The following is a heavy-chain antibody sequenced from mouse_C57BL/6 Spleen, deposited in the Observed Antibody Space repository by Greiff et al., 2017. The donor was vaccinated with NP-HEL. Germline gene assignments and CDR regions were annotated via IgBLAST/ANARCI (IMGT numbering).Heavy chain of an antibody. Sequence: EVMLVESGGGLVKPGGSLKLSCAASGFTFSSYTMSWVRQTPEKRLEWVATISGGGGNTYYPDSVKGRFTISRDNAKNALYLQMSSLRSEDTALYYCARITTVVATDWYFDVWGTGTTVTVSS. CDR3: ARITTVVATDWYFDV. V-gene: IGHV5-9*01. D-gene: IGHD1-1*01. J-gene: IGHJ1*03. CDR1: GFTFSSYT. CDR2: ISGGGGNT.